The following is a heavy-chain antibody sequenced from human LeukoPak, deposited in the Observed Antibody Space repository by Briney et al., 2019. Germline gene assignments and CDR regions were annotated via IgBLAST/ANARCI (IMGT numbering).Heavy chain of an antibody. Sequence: GGSLRLSCAVSGITLSNYGMSWVRQAPGMGLEWVAGISDSGGRTNYADSVKGRFTISRDNPKNTLYLQMNSLRAEDTAVYFCAKRGVVIRVILVGFHKEANYFDSWGQGALVTVSS. CDR3: AKRGVVIRVILVGFHKEANYFDS. CDR1: GITLSNYG. V-gene: IGHV3-23*01. D-gene: IGHD3-22*01. J-gene: IGHJ4*02. CDR2: ISDSGGRT.